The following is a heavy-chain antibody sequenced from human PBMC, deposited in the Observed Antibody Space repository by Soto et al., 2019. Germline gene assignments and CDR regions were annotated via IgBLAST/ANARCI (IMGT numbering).Heavy chain of an antibody. CDR2: IYYRGST. J-gene: IGHJ4*02. D-gene: IGHD3-16*01. Sequence: QLQLQESGPGLVKPSETLSLTCTVSGGSISSSSYYWGWIRQPPGKGLEWIGSIYYRGSTYYNPSLMSRVTISVDTSKNQFHLKLSSVTAADTAVYYCARDLSGGAPVNVYYFDYWGQGTLVTVSS. V-gene: IGHV4-39*02. CDR1: GGSISSSSYY. CDR3: ARDLSGGAPVNVYYFDY.